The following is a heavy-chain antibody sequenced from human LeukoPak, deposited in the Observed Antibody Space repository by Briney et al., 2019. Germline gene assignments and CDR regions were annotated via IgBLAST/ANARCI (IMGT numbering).Heavy chain of an antibody. CDR2: IKSRTDGGTT. Sequence: GGSLRLSCAASRFTFTNAWMSWVRQAPGEGLEWVGHIKSRTDGGTTDYAAPVKDTFTISRDDSKDTLYLQMNSLKTEDIAVYYCATEYYGAYNYWGEGTLVTVSS. CDR1: RFTFTNAW. CDR3: ATEYYGAYNY. V-gene: IGHV3-15*01. J-gene: IGHJ4*02. D-gene: IGHD4-17*01.